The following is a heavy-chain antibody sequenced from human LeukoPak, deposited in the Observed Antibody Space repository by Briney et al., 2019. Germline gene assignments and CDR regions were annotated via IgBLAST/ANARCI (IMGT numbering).Heavy chain of an antibody. CDR1: GGSISSGDYY. CDR2: IYHSGST. D-gene: IGHD6-19*01. Sequence: PSQTLSLTCTVSGGSISSGDYYWSWIRQPPGKGLEWIGYIYHSGSTYYNPSLKSRVTISVDRSKNQFSLKLSSVTAADTAVYCCARFPLQQRTPSLPRSGWGGHYWGQGTLVTVSS. J-gene: IGHJ4*02. CDR3: ARFPLQQRTPSLPRSGWGGHY. V-gene: IGHV4-30-4*08.